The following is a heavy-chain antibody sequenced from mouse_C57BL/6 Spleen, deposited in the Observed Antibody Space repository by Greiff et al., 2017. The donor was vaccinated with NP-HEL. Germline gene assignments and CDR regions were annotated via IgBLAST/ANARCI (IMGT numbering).Heavy chain of an antibody. Sequence: EVQLQQSGPELVKPGASVKMSCKASGYTFTDYNMHWVKQSHGKSLEWIGYINPNNGGTSYNQKFKGKATLTVNMSSSTAYMELRSLTSGDSAVYYCARSRDGYFFYAMDYWGQGTSVTVSS. D-gene: IGHD2-3*01. CDR1: GYTFTDYN. V-gene: IGHV1-22*01. CDR2: INPNNGGT. J-gene: IGHJ4*01. CDR3: ARSRDGYFFYAMDY.